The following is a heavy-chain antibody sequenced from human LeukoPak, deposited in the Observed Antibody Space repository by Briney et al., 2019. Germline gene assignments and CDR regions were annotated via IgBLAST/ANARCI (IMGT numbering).Heavy chain of an antibody. J-gene: IGHJ4*02. V-gene: IGHV1-2*02. CDR2: INPNSGDT. Sequence: GASVKVSCKTSGYSFTGYYMHWVRQAPGQGLEWMGWINPNSGDTNSARKFQGRVTMTRDTSISTAYVELSRLRSDDTAVYHCARVLSGTYFTGLSHWGQGTLVTVSS. CDR1: GYSFTGYY. CDR3: ARVLSGTYFTGLSH. D-gene: IGHD1-26*01.